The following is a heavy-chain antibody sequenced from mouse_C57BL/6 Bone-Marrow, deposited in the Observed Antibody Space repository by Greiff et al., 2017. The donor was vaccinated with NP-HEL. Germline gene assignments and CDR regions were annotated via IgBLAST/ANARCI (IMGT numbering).Heavy chain of an antibody. D-gene: IGHD1-1*01. CDR3: ARKDYGSRSGFAY. Sequence: QVQLQQSGPGLVQPSQSLSITCTVPGFSLTSYGVHWVRQSPGKGLEWLGVIWSGGSTDYNAAFISRLSISKDNSKSQVFFKMNSRQADDTAIYYCARKDYGSRSGFAYWGQGTLVTVSA. V-gene: IGHV2-2*01. CDR1: GFSLTSYG. J-gene: IGHJ3*01. CDR2: IWSGGST.